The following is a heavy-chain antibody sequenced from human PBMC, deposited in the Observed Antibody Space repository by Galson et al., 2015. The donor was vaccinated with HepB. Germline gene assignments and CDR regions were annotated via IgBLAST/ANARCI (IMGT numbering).Heavy chain of an antibody. CDR1: GFTFSSYW. CDR2: IKQDGSEK. J-gene: IGHJ6*03. D-gene: IGHD2-2*01. V-gene: IGHV3-7*03. Sequence: SLRLSCAASGFTFSSYWMSWVRQAPGKGLEWVANIKQDGSEKYYVDSVKGRFTISRDNAKNSLYLQMNSLRAEDTAVYYCARETLGYCSSTSCSAWDYYYYYMDVWGKGTTFTVSS. CDR3: ARETLGYCSSTSCSAWDYYYYYMDV.